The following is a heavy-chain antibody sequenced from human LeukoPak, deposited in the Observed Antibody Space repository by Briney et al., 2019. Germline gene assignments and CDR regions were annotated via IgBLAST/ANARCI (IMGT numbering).Heavy chain of an antibody. D-gene: IGHD1-7*01. CDR1: GDSLSTYS. J-gene: IGHJ4*02. CDR2: IYYSGST. V-gene: IGHV4-59*08. Sequence: SETLSLTCTVSGDSLSTYSWSWLRQPPGKGLEYIGYIYYSGSTNYNPSLKGRVTMSVDTSKNQFSLKLKSVTAADTAVYYCVGEKNYWGTPYWGQGTPVTVSS. CDR3: VGEKNYWGTPY.